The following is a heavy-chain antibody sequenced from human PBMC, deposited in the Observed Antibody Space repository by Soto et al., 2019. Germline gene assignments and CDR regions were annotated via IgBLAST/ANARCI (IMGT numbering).Heavy chain of an antibody. J-gene: IGHJ3*02. V-gene: IGHV3-15*01. CDR2: IKSKTDGGTT. CDR1: GFTFSNAW. CDR3: TTAGTIWFGEFPSADAFDI. Sequence: GGSLRLSCAASGFTFSNAWMSWVRQAPGKGLEWVGRIKSKTDGGTTDYAAPVKGRFTISRDDSKNTLYLQMNSLKTEDTAVYYCTTAGTIWFGEFPSADAFDIWGQGTMVTVSS. D-gene: IGHD3-10*01.